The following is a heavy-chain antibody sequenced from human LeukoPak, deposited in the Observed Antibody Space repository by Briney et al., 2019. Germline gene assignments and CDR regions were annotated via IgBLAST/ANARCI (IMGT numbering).Heavy chain of an antibody. CDR3: AKDLHYYGMDV. CDR2: FLGSGGGT. Sequence: GGSLRLSCAASGFTFSAYAMNWVRQAPGKGLEWVSVFLGSGGGTAYADSVKGRFTISRDNSKNTLYLQMNSLRAEDTAVYYCAKDLHYYGMDVWGPGTTVTVSS. J-gene: IGHJ6*02. CDR1: GFTFSAYA. V-gene: IGHV3-23*01.